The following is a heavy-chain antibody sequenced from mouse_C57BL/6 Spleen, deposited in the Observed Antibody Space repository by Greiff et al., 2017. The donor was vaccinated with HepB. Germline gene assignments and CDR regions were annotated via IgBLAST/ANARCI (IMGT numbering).Heavy chain of an antibody. D-gene: IGHD2-3*01. CDR2: IHPNSGST. J-gene: IGHJ2*01. CDR3: AVTYDGYYYFDY. CDR1: GYTFTSYW. Sequence: QVQLQQPGAELVKPGASVKLSCKASGYTFTSYWMHWVKQRPGQGLVWIGMIHPNSGSTNYNEKFKSKATLTVDKSSSTAYMQLSSLTSEDSAVYYCAVTYDGYYYFDYWGQGTTLTVSS. V-gene: IGHV1-64*01.